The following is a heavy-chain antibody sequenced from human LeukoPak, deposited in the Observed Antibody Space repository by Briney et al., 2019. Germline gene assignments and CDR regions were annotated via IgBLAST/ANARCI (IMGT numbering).Heavy chain of an antibody. CDR1: GFTFSSYW. Sequence: GGSLRLSCAASGFTFSSYWMSWVRQAPGKGLEGVAHIKQDGREKYYVDSVKGRFTISRDNAKNSLYLQMNSLRAEDTAVYYCARDGWAPLNAFDIWGQGTMVTVSS. CDR3: ARDGWAPLNAFDI. J-gene: IGHJ3*02. CDR2: IKQDGREK. V-gene: IGHV3-7*03. D-gene: IGHD1-26*01.